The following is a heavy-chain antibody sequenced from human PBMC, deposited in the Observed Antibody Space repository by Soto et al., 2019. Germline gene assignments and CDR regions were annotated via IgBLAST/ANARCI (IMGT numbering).Heavy chain of an antibody. CDR1: GGTFSSYA. CDR3: ARGSPRGYSYGYIGPNWFDP. V-gene: IGHV1-69*06. Sequence: SVKVSCKASGGTFSSYAISWVRQAPGQGLEWMGGIIPIFGTASYAQKFQGRVTITADKSTSTAYMELSSLRSDDTAVYYCARGSPRGYSYGYIGPNWFDPWGQGTLVTVSS. CDR2: IIPIFGTA. D-gene: IGHD5-18*01. J-gene: IGHJ5*02.